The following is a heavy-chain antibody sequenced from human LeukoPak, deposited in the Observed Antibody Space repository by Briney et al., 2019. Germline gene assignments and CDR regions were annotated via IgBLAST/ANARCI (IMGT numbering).Heavy chain of an antibody. CDR3: ARAGRIAAARGAFDI. CDR1: GFTFSDYY. CDR2: ISSGSTI. Sequence: GGSLRLSCAASGFTFSDYYMSWIRQAPGKGLEWVSYISSGSTIYYADSVKGRFTISRDNAKNSLYLQMNSLRAEDTAVYYCARAGRIAAARGAFDIWGQGTMVTVSS. J-gene: IGHJ3*02. V-gene: IGHV3-11*01. D-gene: IGHD6-13*01.